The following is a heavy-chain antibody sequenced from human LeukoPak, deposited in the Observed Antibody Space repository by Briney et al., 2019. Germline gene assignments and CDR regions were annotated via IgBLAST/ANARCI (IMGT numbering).Heavy chain of an antibody. J-gene: IGHJ6*03. D-gene: IGHD2-2*01. V-gene: IGHV5-51*01. CDR3: ARLGSCSGTSCYSEEYYFYMDV. Sequence: GESLKISCKGSGYSFSSYWIGWVRQVPGKGLECMGIIYPGDSTTRYSPSFQGQVTISADKSITTAYLQWSSLKASDTAMYYCARLGSCSGTSCYSEEYYFYMDVWGTGTTVTVSS. CDR2: IYPGDSTT. CDR1: GYSFSSYW.